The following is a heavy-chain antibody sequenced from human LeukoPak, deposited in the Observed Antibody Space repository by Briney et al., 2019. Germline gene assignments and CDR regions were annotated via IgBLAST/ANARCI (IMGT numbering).Heavy chain of an antibody. CDR3: ARGPVTMLRGALYYYGMDV. CDR1: GDSINNNY. Sequence: SETLSLTCTVSGDSINNNYWSWIRQPPGKGLEWIGYIYDSGSTNYNPSLKSRVTISVDTSKNQFSLKLSSVTAADTAVYYCARGPVTMLRGALYYYGMDVWGQGTTVTVSS. J-gene: IGHJ6*02. D-gene: IGHD3-10*01. V-gene: IGHV4-59*01. CDR2: IYDSGST.